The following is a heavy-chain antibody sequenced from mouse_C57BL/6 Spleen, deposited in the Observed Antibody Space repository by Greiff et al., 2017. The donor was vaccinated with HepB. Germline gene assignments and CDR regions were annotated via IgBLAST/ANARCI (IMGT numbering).Heavy chain of an antibody. CDR3: AICYYVSSYVDWYFEV. D-gene: IGHD1-1*01. J-gene: IGHJ1*03. Sequence: QVQLQQPGAELVKPGASVKVSCKASGYTFPSYWMHWVKQRPGQGLEWIGRIHPSDSDTNYNQKFKGKATWTVDKSSSTAYRQLSSLTSEDSAVYYGAICYYVSSYVDWYFEVWGTGTTVTVSS. V-gene: IGHV1-74*01. CDR1: GYTFPSYW. CDR2: IHPSDSDT.